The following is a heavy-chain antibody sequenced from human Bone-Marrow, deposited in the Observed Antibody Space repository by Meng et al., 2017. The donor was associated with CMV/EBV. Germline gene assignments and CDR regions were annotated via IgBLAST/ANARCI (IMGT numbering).Heavy chain of an antibody. CDR1: GYTFTSYD. D-gene: IGHD3-10*01. Sequence: ASVKVSCKASGYTFTSYDINWVRQATGQGLEWMGWMNPNSGNTGYAQKFQGRVTMTRNTSISTAYMELSSLRSEDTAVYYCPRGTRRGSPRPFDYWGQGTLVTVSS. J-gene: IGHJ4*02. CDR3: PRGTRRGSPRPFDY. CDR2: MNPNSGNT. V-gene: IGHV1-8*01.